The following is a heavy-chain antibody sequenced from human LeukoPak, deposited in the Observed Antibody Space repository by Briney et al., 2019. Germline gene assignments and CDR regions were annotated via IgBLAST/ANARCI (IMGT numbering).Heavy chain of an antibody. CDR2: ISYDGSNK. J-gene: IGHJ3*02. V-gene: IGHV3-30*18. CDR3: AKGLWVVRGVIGDAFDI. D-gene: IGHD3-10*01. Sequence: GGSLRLSCAASGFTFNTNAMSWVRQATGKGLEWVAVISYDGSNKYYADSVKGRFTISRDNSKNTLYLQMNSPRAEDTALYYCAKGLWVVRGVIGDAFDIWGQGTMVTVSS. CDR1: GFTFNTNA.